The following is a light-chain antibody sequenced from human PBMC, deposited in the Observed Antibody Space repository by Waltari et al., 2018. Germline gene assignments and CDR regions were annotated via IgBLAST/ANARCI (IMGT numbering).Light chain of an antibody. CDR1: SSAVGGYNF. J-gene: IGLJ1*01. CDR3: SSYTSTNTYV. V-gene: IGLV2-14*03. CDR2: DVS. Sequence: QSALTQPASVSGSPGQSTTIPCTGTSSAVGGYNFVSWYQQHPGKAPNLLINDVSKRPSGVSNRFSGSKSGNTASLTISGLQAEDEADYYCSSYTSTNTYVFGTGTEVTVL.